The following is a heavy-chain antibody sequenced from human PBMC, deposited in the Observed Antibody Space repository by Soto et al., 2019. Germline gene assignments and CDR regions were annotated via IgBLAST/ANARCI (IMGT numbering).Heavy chain of an antibody. CDR3: ARDISDYYASSGYSDNWFDR. CDR2: IWYDGTNK. CDR1: GFTFSSYG. Sequence: QVQLVESGGGVVQPGRSLRLSCAASGFTFSSYGMHWVRQAPGKGLEWVADIWYDGTNKYYEYSVKGRVTISRDNSNNTLYQEMNGRIAEDTAVYYCARDISDYYASSGYSDNWFDRWGQGTLVTVST. V-gene: IGHV3-33*01. D-gene: IGHD3-22*01. J-gene: IGHJ5*02.